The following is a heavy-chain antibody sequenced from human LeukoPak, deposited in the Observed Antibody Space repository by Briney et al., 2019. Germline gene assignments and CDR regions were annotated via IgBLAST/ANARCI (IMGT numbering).Heavy chain of an antibody. J-gene: IGHJ5*02. V-gene: IGHV3-48*01. CDR1: GFTFSSYS. Sequence: GGSLRLSCAASGFTFSSYSMNWVRQAPGKGLEWVSYISSSSSTIYYADSVKGRFTISRDNAKNSLYLQMNSLRAEDTAVYYCAATTITMVRGVIITVVDNWFDPWGQGTLVTVSS. D-gene: IGHD3-10*01. CDR2: ISSSSSTI. CDR3: AATTITMVRGVIITVVDNWFDP.